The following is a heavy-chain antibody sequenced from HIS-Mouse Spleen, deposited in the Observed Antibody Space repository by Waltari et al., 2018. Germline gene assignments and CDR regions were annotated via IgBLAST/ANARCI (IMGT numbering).Heavy chain of an antibody. CDR2: IYWNDDK. Sequence: QITLKESGPTLVKPTQTLTLTCTFSGFSLSTSGVGLGWIRQPPGKALEWLALIYWNDDKRYSPSLKSRLTITKDTSKNQVVLTMTNMDPVDTATYYCAPLRGKDAFDIWGQGTMVTVSS. V-gene: IGHV2-5*01. CDR3: APLRGKDAFDI. CDR1: GFSLSTSGVG. J-gene: IGHJ3*02.